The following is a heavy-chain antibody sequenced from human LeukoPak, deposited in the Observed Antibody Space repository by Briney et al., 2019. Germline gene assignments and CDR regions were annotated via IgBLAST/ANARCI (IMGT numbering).Heavy chain of an antibody. Sequence: SETLSLTCAVYGGSFSGYYWSWIRQPPGKGLEWIGEINHSGSTNYNPSLKSRVTISVDTSKNQFSLKLSSVTAADTAVYYCARSVPSLDYLFDSWGHGTLVTVSS. CDR3: ARSVPSLDYLFDS. J-gene: IGHJ5*01. D-gene: IGHD4-11*01. CDR2: INHSGST. CDR1: GGSFSGYY. V-gene: IGHV4-34*01.